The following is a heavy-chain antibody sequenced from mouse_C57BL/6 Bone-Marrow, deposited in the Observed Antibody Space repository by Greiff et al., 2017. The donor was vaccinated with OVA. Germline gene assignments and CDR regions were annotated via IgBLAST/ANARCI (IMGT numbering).Heavy chain of an antibody. CDR1: GYTFTDYE. J-gene: IGHJ2*01. CDR3: TRQMADFDY. CDR2: IDPETGGT. V-gene: IGHV1-15*01. Sequence: QVQLQQSGAELVRPGASVTLSCKASGYTFTDYEMHWVKQTPVHGLEWIGAIDPETGGTAYNQKFKGKAILTADKSSSTAYMALRSLTSEDSAVYYCTRQMADFDYWGQGTTLTVSS. D-gene: IGHD2-3*01.